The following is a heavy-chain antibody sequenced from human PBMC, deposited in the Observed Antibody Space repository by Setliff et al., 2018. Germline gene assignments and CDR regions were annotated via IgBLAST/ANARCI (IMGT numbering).Heavy chain of an antibody. Sequence: SETLSLTCTVSGGSISSYYWSWIRQPAGKGLEWIGHIYIGGSANYNPSLKSRVTMSIDTSKNQFSLTLNSVTAADMAVYYCAREQWLDPPGYYYMDVWAKGTTVTVS. CDR3: AREQWLDPPGYYYMDV. CDR2: IYIGGSA. D-gene: IGHD6-19*01. J-gene: IGHJ6*03. CDR1: GGSISSYY. V-gene: IGHV4-4*07.